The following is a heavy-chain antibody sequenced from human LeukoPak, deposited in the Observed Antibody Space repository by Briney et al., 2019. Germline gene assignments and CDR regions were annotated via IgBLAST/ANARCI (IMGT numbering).Heavy chain of an antibody. D-gene: IGHD3-16*01. CDR3: ARHPGGVAGGDYFDY. J-gene: IGHJ4*02. Sequence: PSETLSLTCTVSGGSVSNPNYFWVLIRQPPWKGLGWIGSIYYDGNTYYNPSLKSRVTVSVDTSKNQFSLNLSSVTAADTAVYYCARHPGGVAGGDYFDYWGQGTLVTVSS. CDR2: IYYDGNT. CDR1: GGSVSNPNYF. V-gene: IGHV4-39*01.